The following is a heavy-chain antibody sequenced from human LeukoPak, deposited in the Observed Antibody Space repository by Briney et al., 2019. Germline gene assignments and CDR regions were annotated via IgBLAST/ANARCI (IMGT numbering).Heavy chain of an antibody. V-gene: IGHV4-4*09. CDR2: IHSSGGT. CDR1: GGSLSSYY. CDR3: ARWDDSAWAFGS. D-gene: IGHD6-19*01. J-gene: IGHJ4*02. Sequence: SETLSLTCTVSGGSLSSYYWSWIRQPPGKGLEWIGEIHSSGGTQYNPSLKSRVTISVDTSKNQLSLKLASVTAADTAVYFCARWDDSAWAFGSWGPGTLVTVSS.